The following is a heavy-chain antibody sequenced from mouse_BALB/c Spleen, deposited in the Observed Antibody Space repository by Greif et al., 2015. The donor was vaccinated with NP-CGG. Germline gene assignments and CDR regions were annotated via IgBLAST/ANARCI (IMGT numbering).Heavy chain of an antibody. CDR2: INPSNGRT. V-gene: IGHV1S81*02. Sequence: QVQLQQSGAELVKPGASVKLSCKASGYTFTSYWMHWVKQRPGQGPEWIGEINPSNGRTNYNEKFKSKATLTVDKSSSTAYMQLSSLTSEDSAVYYCASYDYDEDYYAMDYWGQGTSVTVSS. CDR1: GYTFTSYW. J-gene: IGHJ4*01. D-gene: IGHD2-4*01. CDR3: ASYDYDEDYYAMDY.